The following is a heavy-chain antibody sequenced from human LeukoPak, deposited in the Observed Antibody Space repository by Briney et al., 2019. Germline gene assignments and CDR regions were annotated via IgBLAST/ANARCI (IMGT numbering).Heavy chain of an antibody. V-gene: IGHV1-2*02. Sequence: GASVKVSCKASGYTFTSYAMNWVRQAPGQGLEWMGWINPNSGGTNYAQKLQGRVTMTRDTSISTAYMELTGLRYDDTAVYYCARSLYTGSYYRFGYWGQGTLVTVSS. CDR3: ARSLYTGSYYRFGY. D-gene: IGHD1-26*01. CDR2: INPNSGGT. CDR1: GYTFTSYA. J-gene: IGHJ4*02.